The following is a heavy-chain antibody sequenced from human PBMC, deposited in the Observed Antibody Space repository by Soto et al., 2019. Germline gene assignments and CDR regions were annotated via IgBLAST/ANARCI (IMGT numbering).Heavy chain of an antibody. CDR1: GFTLSSYG. CDR3: AKDRRIAAAGYYYYGMDV. Sequence: QVQLVESGGGVVQPGRSLRLSCAASGFTLSSYGMHWVRQAPGKGLEWVAVISYDGSNKYYADSVKGRFTISRDNSKNTLYLQMNSPRAEDTAVYYCAKDRRIAAAGYYYYGMDVWGQGTTVTVSS. CDR2: ISYDGSNK. J-gene: IGHJ6*02. V-gene: IGHV3-30*18. D-gene: IGHD6-13*01.